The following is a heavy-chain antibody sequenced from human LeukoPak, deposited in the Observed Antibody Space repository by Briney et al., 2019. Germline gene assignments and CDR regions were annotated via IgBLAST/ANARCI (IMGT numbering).Heavy chain of an antibody. CDR1: GFTFSSYG. V-gene: IGHV3-30*03. CDR2: ISYDGSNK. Sequence: PGGSLRLSCAASGFTFSSYGMHWVRQAPGKGLEWVAVISYDGSNKYYADSVKGRFTISRDNSKNTLYLQMNSLRAEDTAVYYCARDRTLYGDYGDAFDIWGQGTMVTVSS. J-gene: IGHJ3*02. CDR3: ARDRTLYGDYGDAFDI. D-gene: IGHD4-17*01.